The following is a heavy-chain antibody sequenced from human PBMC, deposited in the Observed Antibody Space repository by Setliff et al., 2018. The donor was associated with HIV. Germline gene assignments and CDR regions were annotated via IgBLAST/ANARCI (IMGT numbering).Heavy chain of an antibody. V-gene: IGHV3-23*01. CDR3: AKSLLVAGNDY. CDR1: GFTFSSYA. D-gene: IGHD2-8*02. Sequence: GGSLRLSCAASGFTFSSYAMHWIRQAPGKGLEWVAVMYYDGVTTYYADSVKGRFTISRDNSKNTLYLQVNSLRTEDTAVYYCAKSLLVAGNDYWGQGTLVTVSS. CDR2: MYYDGVTT. J-gene: IGHJ4*02.